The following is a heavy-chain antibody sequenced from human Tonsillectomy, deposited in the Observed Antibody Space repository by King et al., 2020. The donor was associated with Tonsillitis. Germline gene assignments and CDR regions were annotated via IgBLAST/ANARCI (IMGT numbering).Heavy chain of an antibody. J-gene: IGHJ6*02. D-gene: IGHD4-17*01. CDR1: GGTFSNSA. Sequence: QLVQSGAEMKKPGSPVKVSCKAYGGTFSNSAISWVRQAPGQGLEWMGTIIPFFGTPNHAQDFQGRVVITADEDTTTVYLEVSSLRSNDTAVYYCARGATVTSGGMDVWGQGTTITVSS. V-gene: IGHV1-69*18. CDR3: ARGATVTSGGMDV. CDR2: IIPFFGTP.